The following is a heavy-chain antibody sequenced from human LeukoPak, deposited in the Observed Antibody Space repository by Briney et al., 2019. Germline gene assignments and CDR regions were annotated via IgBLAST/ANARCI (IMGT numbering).Heavy chain of an antibody. CDR1: GDSISSSHW. CDR2: IYHSGNT. CDR3: ASVVRGAFDI. Sequence: SETLSLTCAVSGDSISSSHWWSWVRQSPGKGLEWIGEIYHSGNTNYNPSLKSRVTISVDTSKNQFSLKLSSVTAADTAVYYCASVVRGAFDIWGQGTMVTVSS. V-gene: IGHV4-4*02. J-gene: IGHJ3*02. D-gene: IGHD3-22*01.